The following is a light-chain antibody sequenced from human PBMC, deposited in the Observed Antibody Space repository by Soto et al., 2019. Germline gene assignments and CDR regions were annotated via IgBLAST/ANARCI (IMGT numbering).Light chain of an antibody. CDR3: QQTYSNPPT. CDR2: AAS. CDR1: QSISTY. Sequence: DIQMTQSPSSLSASVGDRVTITCRASQSISTYLNWYQQKAGLAPKLLIYAASSLQSGVPSRFSGSGSGTDFTLTISSLQPEDFATYYCQQTYSNPPTFGQGTKVDIK. J-gene: IGKJ1*01. V-gene: IGKV1-39*01.